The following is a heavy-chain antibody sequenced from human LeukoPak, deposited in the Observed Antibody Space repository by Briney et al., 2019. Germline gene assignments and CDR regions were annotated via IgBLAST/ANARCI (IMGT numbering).Heavy chain of an antibody. CDR3: AKVGAYGDYARHDY. CDR2: MFHSGDT. D-gene: IGHD4-17*01. Sequence: KASETLSLTCAVSGYSISSGSYWGWIRQPPGKGLEWIGNMFHSGDTYHNPSLKSRVTISADTSKNQFSLKLTSVTAADTAVYYCAKVGAYGDYARHDYRGQGTLVTVSS. CDR1: GYSISSGSY. J-gene: IGHJ4*02. V-gene: IGHV4-38-2*01.